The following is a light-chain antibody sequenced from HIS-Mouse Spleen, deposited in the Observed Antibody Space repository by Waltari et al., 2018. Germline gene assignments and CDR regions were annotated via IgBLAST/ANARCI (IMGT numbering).Light chain of an antibody. CDR3: YSTDSSGNHRV. J-gene: IGLJ2*01. CDR1: ALPKKY. V-gene: IGLV3-10*01. Sequence: SYELTQPPSVSVSPGQTARITCSGDALPKKYAYWYQQKSGQAPVLVIYEDSKRPSGNPERFSGSGSGTMANLTISGAQVEDEADYYCYSTDSSGNHRVFGGGTKLTVL. CDR2: EDS.